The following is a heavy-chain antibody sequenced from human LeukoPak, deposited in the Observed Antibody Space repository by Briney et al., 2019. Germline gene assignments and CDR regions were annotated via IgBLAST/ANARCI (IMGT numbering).Heavy chain of an antibody. J-gene: IGHJ4*02. CDR3: ARDSRYYYDSSGPIDY. CDR2: ISYDGSNK. Sequence: GRSLRLSCAASGFTFSSYAMHWVRQAPGKGLEWVAVISYDGSNKYYADSVKGRFTISRDNSKNTLYLQMNSLRAEDTAVYYCARDSRYYYDSSGPIDYWGQGTLVTVSS. CDR1: GFTFSSYA. V-gene: IGHV3-30-3*01. D-gene: IGHD3-22*01.